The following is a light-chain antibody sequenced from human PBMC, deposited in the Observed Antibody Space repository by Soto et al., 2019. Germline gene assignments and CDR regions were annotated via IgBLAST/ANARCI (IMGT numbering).Light chain of an antibody. Sequence: QSVLTQPPSVSASPGQKVTISCSGSSSNIGNNYVSWYQQLPGTAPKLLIYDNNKRPSGIPDRFSGSKSGTSATLGITGLQTGDEADYHCGTWDSSLSAGGAFGGGTKLTVL. V-gene: IGLV1-51*01. J-gene: IGLJ2*01. CDR1: SSNIGNNY. CDR3: GTWDSSLSAGGA. CDR2: DNN.